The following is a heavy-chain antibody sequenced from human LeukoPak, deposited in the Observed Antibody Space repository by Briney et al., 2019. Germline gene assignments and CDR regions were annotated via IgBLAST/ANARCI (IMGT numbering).Heavy chain of an antibody. V-gene: IGHV4-59*08. CDR1: GGSISTYY. D-gene: IGHD5-18*01. CDR2: VYYSGST. Sequence: SETLSLTCTVSGGSISTYYWSWIRQPPGKGLEWIGYVYYSGSTNYNPSLKSRVTISVDTSKNQFSLKLSSVTAADTAVYYCARAVDTAMGSYYFDYWGQGTLVTVSS. CDR3: ARAVDTAMGSYYFDY. J-gene: IGHJ4*02.